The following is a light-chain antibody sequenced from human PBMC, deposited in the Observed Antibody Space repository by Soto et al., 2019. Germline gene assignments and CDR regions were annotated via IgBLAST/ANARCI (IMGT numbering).Light chain of an antibody. V-gene: IGKV1-39*01. Sequence: DIQMTQSPSSLSASVGDRVTITCRASQSISSYLNWYQQKPGKAPKLLIYAASSLQSGVPSRFSGSASGTDFTLTISSLQPEDFATYYCQQTYITPPTFGPGTKVDIK. J-gene: IGKJ3*01. CDR3: QQTYITPPT. CDR2: AAS. CDR1: QSISSY.